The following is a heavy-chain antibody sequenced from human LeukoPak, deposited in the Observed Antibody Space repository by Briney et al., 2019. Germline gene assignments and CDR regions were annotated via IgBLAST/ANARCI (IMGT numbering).Heavy chain of an antibody. Sequence: GGSLRLSCAASGFTFSSYAMSWVRQAPGKGLEWVSTFSGSGGNTYYADSVKGRFTISRDNSKNTLYLQMNSLRAEDTAVYYCARVGDYYYGSGILVYWGQGTLVTVSS. V-gene: IGHV3-23*01. CDR1: GFTFSSYA. CDR2: FSGSGGNT. D-gene: IGHD3-10*01. CDR3: ARVGDYYYGSGILVY. J-gene: IGHJ4*02.